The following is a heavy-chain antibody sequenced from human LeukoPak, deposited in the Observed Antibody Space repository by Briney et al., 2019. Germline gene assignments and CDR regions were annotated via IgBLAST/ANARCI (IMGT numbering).Heavy chain of an antibody. CDR2: ISWNSFTI. CDR3: ARRYMATSAEDFDY. D-gene: IGHD5-24*01. Sequence: GGSLKLSCAASGFTFDDYAMHWVRQAPGKGLEWVSGISWNSFTIGYADSVKGRFTISRDNAKNSLYLQMNSLTAEDAAMYYCARRYMATSAEDFDYWGQGTLVTVSA. J-gene: IGHJ4*02. V-gene: IGHV3-9*01. CDR1: GFTFDDYA.